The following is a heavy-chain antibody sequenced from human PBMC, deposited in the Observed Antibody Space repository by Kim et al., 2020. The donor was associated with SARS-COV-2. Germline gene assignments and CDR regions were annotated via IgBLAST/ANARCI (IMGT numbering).Heavy chain of an antibody. J-gene: IGHJ2*01. CDR3: AKGSAIFGVALWYFDL. Sequence: SVKGRFTISRDNSKNTLYLQMNSLRAEDTAVYYCAKGSAIFGVALWYFDLWGRGTLVTVSS. V-gene: IGHV3-23*01. D-gene: IGHD3-3*01.